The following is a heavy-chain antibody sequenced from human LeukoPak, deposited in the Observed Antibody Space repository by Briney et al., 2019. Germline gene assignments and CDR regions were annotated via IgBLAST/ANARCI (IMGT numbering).Heavy chain of an antibody. CDR3: ARHRVATINNWFGP. D-gene: IGHD5-12*01. V-gene: IGHV4-39*01. Sequence: SETLSLTCTVSGGSISSSSYYWGWIRQPPGKGLEWIGSIYYSGSTYYNPSLKSRVTISVDTSKYQFSLKPSSVTAADTAVYYCARHRVATINNWFGPWGQGTLGTVSS. CDR2: IYYSGST. CDR1: GGSISSSSYY. J-gene: IGHJ5*02.